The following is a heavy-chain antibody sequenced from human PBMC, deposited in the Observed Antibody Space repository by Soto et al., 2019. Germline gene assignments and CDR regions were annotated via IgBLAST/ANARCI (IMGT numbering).Heavy chain of an antibody. CDR1: GYTFTSYD. CDR3: ARVAARLRDYYYYMDV. J-gene: IGHJ6*03. D-gene: IGHD4-17*01. V-gene: IGHV1-8*01. CDR2: MNPNSGNT. Sequence: ASVKVSCKASGYTFTSYDINWVRQATGQGLEWMGWMNPNSGNTGYAQKFQGRVTMTRSTSISTAYMELSSLRSEDTAVYYCARVAARLRDYYYYMDVWGKGTTVTVSS.